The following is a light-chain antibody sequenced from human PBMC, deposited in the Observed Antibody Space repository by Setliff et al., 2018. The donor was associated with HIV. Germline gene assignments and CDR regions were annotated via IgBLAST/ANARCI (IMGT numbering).Light chain of an antibody. CDR2: RNN. Sequence: QSALAQPPSASGTPGQRVTISCSGSSSNIGSNYVYWYQQLPGTAPKLLIYRNNQRPSGVPDRFSGSKSGTAASLAISGLRSEDEADYYCVAWDDSLSGPVFGGGTQLTVL. J-gene: IGLJ2*01. CDR1: SSNIGSNY. V-gene: IGLV1-47*01. CDR3: VAWDDSLSGPV.